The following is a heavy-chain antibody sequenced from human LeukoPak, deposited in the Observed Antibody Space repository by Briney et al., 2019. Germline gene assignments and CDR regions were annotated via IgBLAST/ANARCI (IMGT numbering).Heavy chain of an antibody. CDR3: ARDGSSSSIDY. CDR2: IYHSGST. CDR1: GGSISSSSYY. D-gene: IGHD6-6*01. Sequence: SETLSLTCTVSGGSISSSSYYWGWIRQPPGKGLEWIGSIYHSGSTYYNPSLKSRVTISVDTSKNQFSLKLSSVTAADTAVYYCARDGSSSSIDYWGQGTLVTVSS. J-gene: IGHJ4*02. V-gene: IGHV4-39*07.